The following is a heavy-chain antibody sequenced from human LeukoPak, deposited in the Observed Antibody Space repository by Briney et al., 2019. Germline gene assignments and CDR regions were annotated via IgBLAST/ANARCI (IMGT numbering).Heavy chain of an antibody. Sequence: PGGTLRLSCAASGFTFRRYGMTWVRQAPGKGLEWVSSISGSGGNTFYADSVKGRFTISRDNSKNTLYLQMNSLRAEDTAVYYCARDPYSGTYGDTYYYYMDVWGKGTTVTISS. D-gene: IGHD1-26*01. V-gene: IGHV3-23*01. J-gene: IGHJ6*03. CDR1: GFTFRRYG. CDR2: ISGSGGNT. CDR3: ARDPYSGTYGDTYYYYMDV.